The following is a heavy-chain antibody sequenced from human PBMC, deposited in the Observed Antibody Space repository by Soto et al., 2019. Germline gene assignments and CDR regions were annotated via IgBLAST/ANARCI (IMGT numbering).Heavy chain of an antibody. Sequence: QITLKESGPTLVKPTQTLTLTCTFSGFSLSTSGVCVGWIRQPPGKALEWLALIYWDDDKRYSPSLKSRLTITKDTSKNQVVLTMTNMDPVDTATYYCAHSSVTRTSANDFDYWGQEPWSPSPQ. J-gene: IGHJ4*01. D-gene: IGHD2-8*01. V-gene: IGHV2-5*02. CDR1: GFSLSTSGVC. CDR3: AHSSVTRTSANDFDY. CDR2: IYWDDDK.